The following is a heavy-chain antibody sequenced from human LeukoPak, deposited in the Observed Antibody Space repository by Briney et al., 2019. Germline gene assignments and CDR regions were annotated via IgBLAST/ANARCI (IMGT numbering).Heavy chain of an antibody. Sequence: PGGSLSLSCAASGFIFSNYAMAWLRQPPGKGLEWVSAIGGSGATTYTADSVKGRLTISRDNSKSTLCLQMNSLRVEDTALYYCARDGEGSGSTLRITHDYWGEGALVTVSS. J-gene: IGHJ4*02. D-gene: IGHD3-10*01. CDR3: ARDGEGSGSTLRITHDY. CDR1: GFIFSNYA. V-gene: IGHV3-23*01. CDR2: IGGSGATT.